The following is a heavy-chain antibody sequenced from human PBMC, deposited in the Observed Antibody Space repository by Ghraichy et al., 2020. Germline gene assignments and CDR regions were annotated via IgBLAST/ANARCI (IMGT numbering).Heavy chain of an antibody. Sequence: SETLSLTCTVSGGSISSYYWSWIRQPPGKGLEWIGYIYYSGSTNYNPSLKSRVTISVDTSKNQFSLKLSSVTAADTAVYYCARRPESLDAFDIWGQGTMGTVSS. CDR3: ARRPESLDAFDI. D-gene: IGHD1-14*01. CDR1: GGSISSYY. J-gene: IGHJ3*02. CDR2: IYYSGST. V-gene: IGHV4-59*08.